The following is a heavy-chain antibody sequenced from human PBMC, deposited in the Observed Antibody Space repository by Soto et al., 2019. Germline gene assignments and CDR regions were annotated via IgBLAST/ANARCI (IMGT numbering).Heavy chain of an antibody. J-gene: IGHJ6*03. V-gene: IGHV4-34*01. Sequence: SETLSLTYGVYGGKCVGFDCRWIRKKPGKGLEWIGEINHSGSTNYNPSLKSRVTISVDTSKNQFSLKLSSVTAADTAVYYCARGVRYSYGYLRRGYYYMDVWGKGTTVTVSS. CDR1: GGKCVGFD. D-gene: IGHD5-18*01. CDR3: ARGVRYSYGYLRRGYYYMDV. CDR2: INHSGST.